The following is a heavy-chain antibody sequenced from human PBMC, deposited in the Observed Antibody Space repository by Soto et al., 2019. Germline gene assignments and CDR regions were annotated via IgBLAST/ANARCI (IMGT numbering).Heavy chain of an antibody. CDR2: IYTSETT. D-gene: IGHD4-17*01. Sequence: LSLTCTVSGGSSSSSYWSWIRQPAGKGLEWIGRIYTSETTNYNPSLKSRVTMSIDSSRNQFSLKLSSVTAADTAVYYCARDEGLTTVPSFDFWGQGTLVTVSS. V-gene: IGHV4-4*07. CDR3: ARDEGLTTVPSFDF. CDR1: GGSSSSSY. J-gene: IGHJ4*02.